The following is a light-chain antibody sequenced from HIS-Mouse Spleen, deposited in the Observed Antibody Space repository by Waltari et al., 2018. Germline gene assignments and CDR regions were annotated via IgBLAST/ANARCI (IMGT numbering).Light chain of an antibody. V-gene: IGLV6-57*04. CDR2: EDN. CDR1: SGSIASNY. Sequence: NFMLTQPHSVSESPGKTVTISCTRSSGSIASNYVQWYPQRPGSAPTTVISEDNQRPSGVPDLFSGSIDSSSNSAALTISGLKTEDEADYYCQSYDSSNWVFGGGTKLTVL. J-gene: IGLJ3*02. CDR3: QSYDSSNWV.